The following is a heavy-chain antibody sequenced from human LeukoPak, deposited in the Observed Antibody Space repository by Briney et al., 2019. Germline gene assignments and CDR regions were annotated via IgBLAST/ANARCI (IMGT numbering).Heavy chain of an antibody. V-gene: IGHV3-30*18. CDR1: GYPFSGSD. D-gene: IGHD6-19*01. CDR3: AKTTGGWPRFFDH. J-gene: IGHJ4*02. Sequence: GGSLRLSCAASGYPFSGSDIHWVRQAPGKGLEWVAFVSHEGTSKFYAESVKGRFGISRDNSKSTTYLQMNGLRPDDTAVYYCAKTTGGWPRFFDHWGQGTLVTVSS. CDR2: VSHEGTSK.